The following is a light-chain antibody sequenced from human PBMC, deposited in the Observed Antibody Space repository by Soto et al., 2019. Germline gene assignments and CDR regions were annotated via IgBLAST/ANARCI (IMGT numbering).Light chain of an antibody. CDR2: EVS. V-gene: IGKV2D-29*01. CDR3: MQSIQLPLT. Sequence: DIVMTQTPLSLSVTPGQPASFSCKSSQSLLHSGDGKTYLNWYLQKPGQPPQLLIYEVSNRFLGVPDRFRGTGSGTDFTLKITRVEAEDVGLYYCMQSIQLPLTFCGGTKVEIK. J-gene: IGKJ4*01. CDR1: QSLLHSGDGKTY.